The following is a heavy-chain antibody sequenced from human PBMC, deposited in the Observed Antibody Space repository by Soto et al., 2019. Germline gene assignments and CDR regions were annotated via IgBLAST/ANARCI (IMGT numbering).Heavy chain of an antibody. CDR1: GGSISSYY. V-gene: IGHV4-59*12. CDR3: AREGTYYDSSGYYQIYNWFDP. CDR2: IYYSGST. D-gene: IGHD3-22*01. Sequence: PSETLSLTCTFSGGSISSYYWSWIRQPPGKGLEWIGYIYYSGSTNYNPSLKSRVTISVDTSKNQFSLKLSSVTAADTAVYYCAREGTYYDSSGYYQIYNWFDPWGQGTLVTVSS. J-gene: IGHJ5*02.